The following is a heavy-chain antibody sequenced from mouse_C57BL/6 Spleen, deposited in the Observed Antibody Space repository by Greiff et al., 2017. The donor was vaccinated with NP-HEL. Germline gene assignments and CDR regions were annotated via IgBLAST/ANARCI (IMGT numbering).Heavy chain of an antibody. CDR2: INPNNGGT. J-gene: IGHJ3*01. CDR1: GYTFTDYN. V-gene: IGHV1-18*01. D-gene: IGHD3-3*01. Sequence: EVQLHQSGPELVKPGASVKIPCKASGYTFTDYNMDWVKQSHGKSLEWIGDINPNNGGTIYNQKFKGKATLTVDKSSSTAYMELRSLTSEDTAVYYCARRDLAWFAYWGQGTLVTVSA. CDR3: ARRDLAWFAY.